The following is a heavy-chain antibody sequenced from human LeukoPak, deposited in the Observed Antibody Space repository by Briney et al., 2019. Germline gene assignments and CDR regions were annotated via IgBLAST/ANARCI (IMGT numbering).Heavy chain of an antibody. CDR3: ARGVIAYCGGDCYSHAFDI. V-gene: IGHV4-39*01. Sequence: SETLSLTCTVSGGSISSSSYHWGWIRQPPGKGLEWIGSIYYSGSAYYTPSLKSRVIISVDTSKNQFSLKLSSVTAADTAVYYCARGVIAYCGGDCYSHAFDIWGQGTMVTVSS. D-gene: IGHD2-21*02. J-gene: IGHJ3*02. CDR2: IYYSGSA. CDR1: GGSISSSSYH.